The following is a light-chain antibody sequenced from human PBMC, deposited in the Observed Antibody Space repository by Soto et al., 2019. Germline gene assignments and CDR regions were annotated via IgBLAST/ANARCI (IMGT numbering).Light chain of an antibody. J-gene: IGKJ1*01. Sequence: ERVMTQSPATLSVSPGERATLSCRASQSVSTNLAWYQQKPGQAPRLLNYGASTRATGIPARFSGSGSGTESTLTISSLQSEDFAVYYCQQYNNWARWTFDQGTKVEIK. V-gene: IGKV3-15*01. CDR3: QQYNNWARWT. CDR1: QSVSTN. CDR2: GAS.